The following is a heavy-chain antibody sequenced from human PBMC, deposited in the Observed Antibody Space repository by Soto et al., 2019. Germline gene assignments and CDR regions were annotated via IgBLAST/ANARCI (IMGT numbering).Heavy chain of an antibody. CDR2: IYYSGST. Sequence: QVQLQESGPGLVKPSQTLSLTCTVSGGSISSGGYYWSWIRQHPGKGLEWIGYIYYSGSTYYNPSLKSRVTISVDTYKNQFSQKLSSVTAADTAVYYCARANSSRMVITENWFDPWGQGTLVTVSS. CDR3: ARANSSRMVITENWFDP. D-gene: IGHD3-22*01. CDR1: GGSISSGGYY. J-gene: IGHJ5*02. V-gene: IGHV4-31*03.